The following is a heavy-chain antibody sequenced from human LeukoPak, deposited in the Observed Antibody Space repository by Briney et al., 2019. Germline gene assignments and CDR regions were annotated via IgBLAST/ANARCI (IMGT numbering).Heavy chain of an antibody. CDR1: GGSLSSGGYS. V-gene: IGHV4-30-2*01. CDR2: IYHSGST. Sequence: SQTLSLTCAVSGGSLSSGGYSWSWIRQPPGKGLEWIGYIYHSGSTYYTPSLKSRVTISVDRSKTQFSLKLSSVTAADTAVYYCARVGISGIAFGMDVWGQGTTVTVSS. CDR3: ARVGISGIAFGMDV. D-gene: IGHD3-3*02. J-gene: IGHJ6*02.